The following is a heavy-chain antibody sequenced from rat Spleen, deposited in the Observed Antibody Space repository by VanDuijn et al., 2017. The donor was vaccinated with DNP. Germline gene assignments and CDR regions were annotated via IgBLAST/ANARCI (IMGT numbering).Heavy chain of an antibody. CDR2: INPDGSRT. CDR1: GFTFGDYY. J-gene: IGHJ3*01. Sequence: EVLLVESGGGLVQPRRSLKLSCATSGFTFGDYYMSWVRQAPTMGLEWVASINPDGSRTFYRDSVKGRFTISRENAESSLFLQMDSLRSEDTATYYCTTDAAYWGQGALVTVSS. CDR3: TTDAAY. V-gene: IGHV5-20*01.